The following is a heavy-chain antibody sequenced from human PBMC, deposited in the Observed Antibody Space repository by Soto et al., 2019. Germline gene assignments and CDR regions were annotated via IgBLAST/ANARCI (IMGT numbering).Heavy chain of an antibody. V-gene: IGHV3-30-3*01. CDR2: ISYDGSNK. CDR3: ARGSLRGSGSYCLMDV. J-gene: IGHJ6*02. D-gene: IGHD3-10*01. Sequence: QVQLVESGGGVVQPGRSLRLSCAASGFTFSSYAMHWVRQAPGKGLEWVAVISYDGSNKYYAGSVKGRFTISRDNSKNTLYLQMNSLRAEDTAVYYCARGSLRGSGSYCLMDVWGQGTTVNVSS. CDR1: GFTFSSYA.